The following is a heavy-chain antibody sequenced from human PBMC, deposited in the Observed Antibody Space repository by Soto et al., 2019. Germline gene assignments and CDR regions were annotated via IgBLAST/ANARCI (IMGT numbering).Heavy chain of an antibody. CDR3: ARGFTYYDFWSGCSGGGMDV. J-gene: IGHJ6*02. V-gene: IGHV4-34*01. CDR1: GGSFSGYY. Sequence: SETLSLTCAVYGGSFSGYYWSWIRQPPGKGLEWIGEINHSGSTNYNPSLKSRVTISVDTSKNQFSLKLSSVTAADTAVYYCARGFTYYDFWSGCSGGGMDVWGQGTTVTVSS. D-gene: IGHD3-3*01. CDR2: INHSGST.